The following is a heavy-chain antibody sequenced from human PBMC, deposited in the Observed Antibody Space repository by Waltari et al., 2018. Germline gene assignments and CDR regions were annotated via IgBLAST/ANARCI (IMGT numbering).Heavy chain of an antibody. J-gene: IGHJ4*02. CDR1: GYTFTSYG. Sequence: QVQLVQSGAEVQKPGASVKVSCKASGYTFTSYGIRWVRQAPGQGLEWMGWISAYNGNTNYAQKLQGRVTMTTDTSTSTAYMELRSLRSDDTAVYYCARDLPDRYSSSATSDYWGQGTLVTVSS. CDR3: ARDLPDRYSSSATSDY. CDR2: ISAYNGNT. D-gene: IGHD6-6*01. V-gene: IGHV1-18*01.